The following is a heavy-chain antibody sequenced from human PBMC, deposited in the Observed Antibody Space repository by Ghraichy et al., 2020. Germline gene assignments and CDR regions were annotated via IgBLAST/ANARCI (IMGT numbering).Heavy chain of an antibody. Sequence: SETLSLTCTVSGYSISSAYYWGWIRHPPGKGLDWIGSISHSGSTYYHSSLKSRVTISVDMSKNQFSLKLSSVTAADTAVYYCARDGSGYCSSTHCNNWFDPWGQGNLVTVSS. J-gene: IGHJ5*02. CDR2: ISHSGST. V-gene: IGHV4-38-2*02. CDR3: ARDGSGYCSSTHCNNWFDP. CDR1: GYSISSAYY. D-gene: IGHD2-2*03.